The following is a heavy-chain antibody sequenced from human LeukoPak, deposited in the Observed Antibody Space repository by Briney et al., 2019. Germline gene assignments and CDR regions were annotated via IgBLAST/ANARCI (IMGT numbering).Heavy chain of an antibody. Sequence: SETLSLTCTVSGGSISISNYYWGWIRQPPGKGLEFIGSISYSGSTYYNPSLKSRVTISVDTSKNQFSLKLSSVTAADMAVYYCARGRGEGRGIAMIRGVRAPSYNWFDPWGHGILVTVSS. CDR1: GGSISISNYY. V-gene: IGHV4-39*07. CDR2: ISYSGST. D-gene: IGHD3-10*01. J-gene: IGHJ5*02. CDR3: ARGRGEGRGIAMIRGVRAPSYNWFDP.